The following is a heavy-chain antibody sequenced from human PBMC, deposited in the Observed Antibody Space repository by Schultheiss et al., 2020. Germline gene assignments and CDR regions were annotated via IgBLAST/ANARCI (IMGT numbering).Heavy chain of an antibody. V-gene: IGHV4-31*03. CDR1: GGSISSGGYY. J-gene: IGHJ4*02. D-gene: IGHD2/OR15-2a*01. CDR3: ARGRNWAVKY. CDR2: IYNSGST. Sequence: SETLSLTCTVSGGSISSGGYYWSWIRQHPGKGLEWIGYIYNSGSTCYNPSLKSRVTISVDTSKNQFSLKLSSVTDADTAVYYCARGRNWAVKYWGQGTLVTVSS.